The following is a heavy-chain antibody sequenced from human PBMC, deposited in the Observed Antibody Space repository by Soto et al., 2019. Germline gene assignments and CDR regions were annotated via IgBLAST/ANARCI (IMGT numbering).Heavy chain of an antibody. Sequence: GGSLRLSCAASGFTFDDYAMHWVRQAPGKGLEWVSGISWNSGSIGYADSVKDRFTISRDNAKNSLYLQMNSLRAEDTALYYCARGYYFDYWGQGTLVTVSS. V-gene: IGHV3-9*01. CDR2: ISWNSGSI. CDR1: GFTFDDYA. J-gene: IGHJ4*02. CDR3: ARGYYFDY.